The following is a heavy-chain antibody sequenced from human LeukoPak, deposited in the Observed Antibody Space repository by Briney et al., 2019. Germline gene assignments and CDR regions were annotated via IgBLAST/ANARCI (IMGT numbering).Heavy chain of an antibody. D-gene: IGHD5-24*01. CDR1: GFAFSDFV. Sequence: GGSLRLSCVVSGFAFSDFVMHWVRQAPGKGLEWVSGISQKSDSIDYADSVRGRFTISRDNAKNSLYLQMNSLRPEDTAMYYCVKDVGGDGPLDYWGQGTLVAVSS. CDR3: VKDVGGDGPLDY. CDR2: ISQKSDSI. V-gene: IGHV3-9*01. J-gene: IGHJ4*02.